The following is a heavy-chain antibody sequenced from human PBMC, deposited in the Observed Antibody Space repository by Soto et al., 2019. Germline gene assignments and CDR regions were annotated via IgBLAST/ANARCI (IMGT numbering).Heavy chain of an antibody. CDR1: GYTFTSYG. CDR3: ARSRHSEWELLRFDY. Sequence: QVQLVQSGAEVKKPGASVKVSCKASGYTFTSYGISWVRQAPGQGLEWMGWISAYNGNTNYAQKLQGRVTMTTDTSTSTDYMELRSLRSDDTAVYYCARSRHSEWELLRFDYWGQGTLVTVSS. V-gene: IGHV1-18*01. J-gene: IGHJ4*02. D-gene: IGHD1-26*01. CDR2: ISAYNGNT.